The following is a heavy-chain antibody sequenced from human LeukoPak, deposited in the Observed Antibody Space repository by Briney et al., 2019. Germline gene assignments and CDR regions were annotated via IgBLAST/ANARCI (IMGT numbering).Heavy chain of an antibody. Sequence: PSQTLSLTCTVSGGSISSGGYYWSWIRQHPGKGLEWIGYIYYSGSTYYNPSLKSRVTISVDTSKNQCSLKLSSVTAADTAVYYGARYSIRYYFDYWGQGTLVTVSS. J-gene: IGHJ4*02. D-gene: IGHD4-11*01. CDR2: IYYSGST. V-gene: IGHV4-31*03. CDR3: ARYSIRYYFDY. CDR1: GGSISSGGYY.